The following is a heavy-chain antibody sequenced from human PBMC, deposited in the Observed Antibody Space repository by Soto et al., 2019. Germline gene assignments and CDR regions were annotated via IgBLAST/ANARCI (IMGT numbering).Heavy chain of an antibody. CDR1: GFPSSTYGFSTYA. D-gene: IGHD3-10*01. Sequence: EVQLLQSGGGLVQPGGSLRLSCLASGFPSSTYGFSTYAMTWVRQPPGKGLEWVSVITGSGGHSYYADSVKGRFTISRGNSRNTLFLQMDSLRADDTAVYFCAKGTSSEFLLSFDDWGHGTLVTVSS. CDR2: ITGSGGHS. CDR3: AKGTSSEFLLSFDD. J-gene: IGHJ4*01. V-gene: IGHV3-23*01.